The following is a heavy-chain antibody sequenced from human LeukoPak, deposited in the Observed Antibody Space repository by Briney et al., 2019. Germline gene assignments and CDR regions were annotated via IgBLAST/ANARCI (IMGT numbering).Heavy chain of an antibody. CDR1: GYTFTSYY. J-gene: IGHJ4*02. CDR2: FDPEDGET. CDR3: ATGYDSSGYYDY. Sequence: ASVKVSCKASGYTFTSYYMHWVRQAPGQGLEWMGGFDPEDGETIYAQKFQGRVTMTEDTSTDTAYMELSSLRSEDTAVYYCATGYDSSGYYDYWGQGTLVTVSS. V-gene: IGHV1-24*01. D-gene: IGHD3-22*01.